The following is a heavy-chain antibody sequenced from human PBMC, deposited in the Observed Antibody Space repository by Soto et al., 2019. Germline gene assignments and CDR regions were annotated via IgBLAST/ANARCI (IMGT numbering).Heavy chain of an antibody. V-gene: IGHV3-23*01. CDR1: GFTFSSYA. Sequence: EVQLLESGGGLVQPGGSLRLSCAASGFTFSSYAMSWVRQAPGKGLEWVSAISGSGGSTYYADSVKGRFTISRDNSKNTMYLQMKSLRAEDTAVYYCEESDYDYYSSAHLYYYYGMDVWGQGTTVTVSS. CDR3: EESDYDYYSSAHLYYYYGMDV. J-gene: IGHJ6*02. D-gene: IGHD3-22*01. CDR2: ISGSGGST.